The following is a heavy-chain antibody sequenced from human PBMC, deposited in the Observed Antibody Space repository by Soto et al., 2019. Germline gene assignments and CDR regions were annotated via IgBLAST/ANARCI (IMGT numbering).Heavy chain of an antibody. CDR2: IRSKAYGGTT. V-gene: IGHV3-49*04. CDR3: TAGKLYPSLDFDY. CDR1: GFTFNDYT. Sequence: AGGSLRLSCTASGFTFNDYTLSWVRQAPGKGLEWVGFIRSKAYGGTTEYAASVKGRFTISRDDSKSIAYLQVNSLKTEDTAVYYCTAGKLYPSLDFDYWGQGTLVTVSS. J-gene: IGHJ4*02. D-gene: IGHD2-8*01.